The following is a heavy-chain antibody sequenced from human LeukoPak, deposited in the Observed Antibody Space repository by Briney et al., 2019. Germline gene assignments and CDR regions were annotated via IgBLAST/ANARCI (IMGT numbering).Heavy chain of an antibody. CDR2: ISWTSGSI. Sequence: GGSLRLSCVASGFTFEDYVMHWVRQAPGQGLEWVSGISWTSGSIDYADSVKGRFTISRDNAKNSLYLQMNSLRAEDMALYYGVKERYNAFDMWGQGTMVTVSS. J-gene: IGHJ3*02. CDR3: VKERYNAFDM. CDR1: GFTFEDYV. D-gene: IGHD5-18*01. V-gene: IGHV3-9*03.